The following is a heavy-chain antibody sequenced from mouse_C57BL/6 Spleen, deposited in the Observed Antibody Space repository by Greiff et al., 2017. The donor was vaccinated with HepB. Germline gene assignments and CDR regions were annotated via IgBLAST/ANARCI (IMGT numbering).Heavy chain of an antibody. CDR2: IDPSDSYT. Sequence: QVQLQQPGAELVMPGASVKLSCKASGYTFTSYWMHWVKQRPGQGLEWIGEIDPSDSYTNYNQKFKGKATLTADKSSSTAYMQLSSLNSEDSAVFYCASFYGKGYGFAYWGQGTTVTVSA. D-gene: IGHD1-1*02. CDR1: GYTFTSYW. V-gene: IGHV1-69*01. CDR3: ASFYGKGYGFAY. J-gene: IGHJ3*01.